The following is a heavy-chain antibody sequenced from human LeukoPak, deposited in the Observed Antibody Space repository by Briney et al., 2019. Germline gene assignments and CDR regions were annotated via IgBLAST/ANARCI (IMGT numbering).Heavy chain of an antibody. CDR3: ASLKNCSGGSCYFDY. Sequence: SETLSLTCAVYGGSFSGYYWSWIRQPPGKGLEWIGEINHSGSTNYNPSLKSRVTISVDTSKNQFSLKLSSVTAADTAVYYCASLKNCSGGSCYFDYWGQGTLVTVSS. CDR2: INHSGST. J-gene: IGHJ4*02. V-gene: IGHV4-34*01. CDR1: GGSFSGYY. D-gene: IGHD2-15*01.